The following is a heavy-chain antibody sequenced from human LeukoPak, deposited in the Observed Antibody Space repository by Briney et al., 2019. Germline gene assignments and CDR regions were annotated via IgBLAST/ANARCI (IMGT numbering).Heavy chain of an antibody. CDR3: ARIRIAAARYYYYGMDV. D-gene: IGHD6-13*01. CDR2: INHSGST. J-gene: IGHJ6*02. V-gene: IGHV4-34*01. CDR1: GGSFSGYY. Sequence: SETLSLTCAVYGGSFSGYYWSWIRQPPGKGLEWIGEINHSGSTNHNPSLKSRVTISVDTSKNQFSLKLSSVTAADTAVYYCARIRIAAARYYYYGMDVWGQGTTVTVSS.